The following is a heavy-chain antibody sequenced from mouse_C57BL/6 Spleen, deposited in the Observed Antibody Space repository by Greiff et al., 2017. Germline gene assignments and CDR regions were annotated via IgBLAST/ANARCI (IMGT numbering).Heavy chain of an antibody. V-gene: IGHV1-22*01. CDR1: GYTFTDYN. CDR3: AREANYYGSSGWYFDV. J-gene: IGHJ1*03. Sequence: DVKLQESGPELVQPGASVKMSCKASGYTFTDYNMHWVKQSHGKSLEWIGYINPNNGGTSYNQKFKGKATLTVNKSSSTADMERRSLTSEDSAVYYCAREANYYGSSGWYFDVWGTGTTVTVSS. CDR2: INPNNGGT. D-gene: IGHD1-1*01.